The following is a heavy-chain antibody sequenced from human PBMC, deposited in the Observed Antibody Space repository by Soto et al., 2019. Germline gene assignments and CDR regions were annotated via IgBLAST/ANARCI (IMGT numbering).Heavy chain of an antibody. CDR2: ISPHKDDT. Sequence: QVQLVQSGAEVKKPGASVKVSCKTSGYSFSSIGISWVRQAPGQGLEWMGWISPHKDDTYYAQRLQGRVTMTTDTSTSTAYMELRSLRSDDTAVYFCARDLDGSGSYYTNYWGQGTLVTVS. D-gene: IGHD3-10*01. V-gene: IGHV1-18*01. J-gene: IGHJ4*02. CDR3: ARDLDGSGSYYTNY. CDR1: GYSFSSIG.